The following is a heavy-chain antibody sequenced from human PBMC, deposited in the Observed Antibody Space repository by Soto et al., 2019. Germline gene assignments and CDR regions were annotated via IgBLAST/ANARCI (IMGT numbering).Heavy chain of an antibody. CDR2: ISPYTGNT. CDR3: VMVDNDVTPPPQDV. V-gene: IGHV1-18*01. D-gene: IGHD5-12*01. J-gene: IGHJ6*02. CDR1: GYIFVNYG. Sequence: QVQLVQSGDEVKKPGASVKVSCKASGYIFVNYGIAWVRQAPRQGLEWMGWISPYTGNTHSASKVQGRLTMTTDTSTSTVYMGLGSLTSDDTAVYYCVMVDNDVTPPPQDVWGQGTTVTVSS.